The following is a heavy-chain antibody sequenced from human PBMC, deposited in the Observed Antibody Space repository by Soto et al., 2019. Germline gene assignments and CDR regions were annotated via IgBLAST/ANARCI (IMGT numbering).Heavy chain of an antibody. D-gene: IGHD6-19*01. CDR3: ATNGWYCVEY. V-gene: IGHV4-4*02. Sequence: QVQLQESGPGLVKPSETLSLTCAVSGGSISDDKWWSWVRQPPGKGLEWIAEIHHSGRTNYNPSLXXRVPLSVDKSRNQFSLNLNSVTAAETAVYYCATNGWYCVEYWGQGILVTVSS. CDR1: GGSISDDKW. J-gene: IGHJ4*02. CDR2: IHHSGRT.